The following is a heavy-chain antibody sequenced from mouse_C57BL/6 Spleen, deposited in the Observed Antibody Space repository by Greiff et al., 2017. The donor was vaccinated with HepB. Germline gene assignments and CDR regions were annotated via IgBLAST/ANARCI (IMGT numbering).Heavy chain of an antibody. Sequence: VQLQQSGAELARPGASVKLSCKASGYTFTSYGISWVKQRTGQGLEWIGEIYPRSGNTYYNEKFKGKATLTADKSSSTAYMELRSLTSEDSAVYVCARRRITTVVATNWYFDVWGTGTTVTVSS. CDR2: IYPRSGNT. V-gene: IGHV1-81*01. D-gene: IGHD1-1*01. J-gene: IGHJ1*03. CDR1: GYTFTSYG. CDR3: ARRRITTVVATNWYFDV.